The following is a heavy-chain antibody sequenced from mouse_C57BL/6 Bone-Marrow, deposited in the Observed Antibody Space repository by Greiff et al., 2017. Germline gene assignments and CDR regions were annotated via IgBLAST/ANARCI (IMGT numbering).Heavy chain of an antibody. CDR3: ARRTGGVFAY. Sequence: VQRVESGAELAKPGASVKLSCKASGYTFTSYWMHWVKQRPGQGLEWIGYINPSSGYTKYNQKFKDKATLTADKSSSTAYMQLSSLTSEYSAVYYCARRTGGVFAYWGQGTLVTVSA. V-gene: IGHV1-7*01. D-gene: IGHD4-1*01. CDR1: GYTFTSYW. CDR2: INPSSGYT. J-gene: IGHJ3*01.